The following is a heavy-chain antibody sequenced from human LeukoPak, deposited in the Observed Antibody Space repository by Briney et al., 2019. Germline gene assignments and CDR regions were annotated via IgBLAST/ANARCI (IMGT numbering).Heavy chain of an antibody. Sequence: SETLSLTCTVSGGSISSSSYYWGWIRQPPGKGLGWIGSIYYSGSTYYNPSLKSRVTISVDTSKNQFSLKLSSVTAADTAVYYCARVLLDYGYWYFDLWGRGTLVTVSS. D-gene: IGHD4-17*01. CDR2: IYYSGST. J-gene: IGHJ2*01. V-gene: IGHV4-39*07. CDR3: ARVLLDYGYWYFDL. CDR1: GGSISSSSYY.